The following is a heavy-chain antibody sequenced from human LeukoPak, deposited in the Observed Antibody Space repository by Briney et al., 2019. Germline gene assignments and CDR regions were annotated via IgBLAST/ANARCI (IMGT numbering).Heavy chain of an antibody. V-gene: IGHV1-69*13. D-gene: IGHD2-15*01. Sequence: SVKVSCKASGGTFSSYAISWVRQAPGQGLEWMGGIIPIFGTANYAQKFQGRVTITADESTSSAYMELSSLRSEDTAVYYCARGDDIVVVVAAIWGQVTLVTVSS. CDR1: GGTFSSYA. J-gene: IGHJ4*02. CDR2: IIPIFGTA. CDR3: ARGDDIVVVVAAI.